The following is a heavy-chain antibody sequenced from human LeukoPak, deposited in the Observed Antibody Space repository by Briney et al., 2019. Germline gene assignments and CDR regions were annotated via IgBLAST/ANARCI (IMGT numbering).Heavy chain of an antibody. CDR2: VSGSGDST. J-gene: IGHJ4*02. CDR3: AKSPYIASHIDFDY. V-gene: IGHV3-23*01. CDR1: GFTFSSYA. D-gene: IGHD3-16*01. Sequence: GGSLRLSCAASGFTFSSYAMSWVRQAPGKGLEWVSTVSGSGDSTWHADSVKGRFTISRDNSKRTLYLQMNSLRAEDTAVYYCAKSPYIASHIDFDYWGQGTLVTVSS.